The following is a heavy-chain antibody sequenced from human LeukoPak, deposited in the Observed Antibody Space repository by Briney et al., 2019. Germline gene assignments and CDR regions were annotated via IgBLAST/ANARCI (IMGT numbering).Heavy chain of an antibody. V-gene: IGHV3-13*01. J-gene: IGHJ6*03. CDR3: AGGSPWSYYYMDV. CDR2: IDTAGGT. CDR1: GFDFSNFD. D-gene: IGHD3-3*01. Sequence: GVSLRLSCTASGFDFSNFDFHWVRQLRGKGLEWVSHIDTAGGTYYPGSVKGRFTISRANAKKSLYLQMHNLRVGDTALYFCAGGSPWSYYYMDVWGVGTAVSVS.